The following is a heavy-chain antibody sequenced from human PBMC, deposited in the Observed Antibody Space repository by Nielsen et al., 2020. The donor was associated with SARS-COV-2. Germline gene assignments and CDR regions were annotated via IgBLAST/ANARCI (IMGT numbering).Heavy chain of an antibody. Sequence: WIRQPPGKGLEWMGIIYPGDSDTRYSPSFQGQVTISADKSISTAYLQWSSLKASDTAMYYCARHAEVDIVRSGYDVGGYWGQGTLVTVSS. CDR2: IYPGDSDT. J-gene: IGHJ4*02. D-gene: IGHD5-12*01. V-gene: IGHV5-51*01. CDR3: ARHAEVDIVRSGYDVGGY.